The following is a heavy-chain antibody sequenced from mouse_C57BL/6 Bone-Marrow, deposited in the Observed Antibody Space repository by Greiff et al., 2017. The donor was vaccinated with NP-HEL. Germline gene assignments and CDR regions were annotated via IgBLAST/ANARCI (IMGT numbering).Heavy chain of an antibody. Sequence: VQLKESGGGLVQPKGSLKLSCAASGFSFNTYAMNWVRQAPGKGLEWVARIRSKSNNYATYYADSLKDRFTISRDDSESMLYLQMNNLKTEDTAMYYCVRQGYDGYYLDYWGQGTTLTVSS. D-gene: IGHD2-3*01. CDR1: GFSFNTYA. V-gene: IGHV10-1*01. J-gene: IGHJ2*01. CDR3: VRQGYDGYYLDY. CDR2: IRSKSNNYAT.